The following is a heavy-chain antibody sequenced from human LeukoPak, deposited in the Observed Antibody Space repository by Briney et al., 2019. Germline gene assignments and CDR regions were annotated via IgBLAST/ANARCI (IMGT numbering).Heavy chain of an antibody. J-gene: IGHJ4*02. D-gene: IGHD1-26*01. CDR2: IKQDGSER. Sequence: PGGSLRLSCAAAGFTFSSYWIGWVRQTPGKGLEWVANIKQDGSERYYVDSVKGRFTISRDNAKNSLYLQMNSLRAEDTAVYYCARRSRDHIDYWGQGTLVTVSS. V-gene: IGHV3-7*01. CDR3: ARRSRDHIDY. CDR1: GFTFSSYW.